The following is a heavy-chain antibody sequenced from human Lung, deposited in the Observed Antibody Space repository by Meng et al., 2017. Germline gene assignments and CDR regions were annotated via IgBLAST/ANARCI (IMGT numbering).Heavy chain of an antibody. J-gene: IGHJ4*02. CDR1: GYTFTDYS. Sequence: QVQLVQSGAVDKRPGAPLKVSCETSGYTFTDYSIQWVRQAPGQRLEWMGWITANGYTKYSQKFQGRVTITSETSANTAYIEVSSLRSEDTAVYYCARDPTEVGAFDYWGQGTLVTVSS. D-gene: IGHD1-26*01. V-gene: IGHV1-3*05. CDR2: ITANGYT. CDR3: ARDPTEVGAFDY.